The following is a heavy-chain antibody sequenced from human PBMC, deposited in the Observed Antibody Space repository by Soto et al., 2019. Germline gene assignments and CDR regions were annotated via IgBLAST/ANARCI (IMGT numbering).Heavy chain of an antibody. CDR3: ARPDYGDYVMFRY. CDR2: IYYTGST. CDR1: GGSVSSGNYY. V-gene: IGHV4-61*01. J-gene: IGHJ4*02. D-gene: IGHD4-17*01. Sequence: SETLSVTCAVAGGSVSSGNYYWSWIRQPPGKGLEWIGYIYYTGSTNYNPSLKSRVTISVDTSKNQFSLKLTSVTAADTAVYYCARPDYGDYVMFRYWGQGALVTVSS.